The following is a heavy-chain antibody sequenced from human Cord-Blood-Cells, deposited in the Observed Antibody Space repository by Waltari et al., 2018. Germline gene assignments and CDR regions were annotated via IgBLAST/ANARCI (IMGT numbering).Heavy chain of an antibody. CDR2: INHRGST. CDR1: GGSFSGYY. CDR3: ARGGQQQLGIDY. J-gene: IGHJ4*02. D-gene: IGHD6-13*01. Sequence: QVQLQQWGAGLLKPSETLSLTCAVYGGSFSGYYWSWIRQPPGKGLEGVGEINHRGSTNYNPSLKSRGTISVDTSKNQFSLKLSSVTAADTAVYYCARGGQQQLGIDYWGQGTLVTVSS. V-gene: IGHV4-34*01.